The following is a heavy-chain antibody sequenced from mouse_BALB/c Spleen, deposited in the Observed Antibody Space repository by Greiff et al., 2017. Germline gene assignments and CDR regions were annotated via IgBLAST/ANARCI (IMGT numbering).Heavy chain of an antibody. D-gene: IGHD2-4*01. CDR2: IYPGNGDT. Sequence: LQQPGAELVKPGASVKMSCKASGYTFTSYNMHWVKQTPGQGLEWIGAIYPGNGDTSYNQKFKGKATLTADKSSSTAYMQLSSLTSEDSAVYYCARSGLRSYAMDYWGQGTSVTVSS. CDR1: GYTFTSYN. V-gene: IGHV1-12*01. J-gene: IGHJ4*01. CDR3: ARSGLRSYAMDY.